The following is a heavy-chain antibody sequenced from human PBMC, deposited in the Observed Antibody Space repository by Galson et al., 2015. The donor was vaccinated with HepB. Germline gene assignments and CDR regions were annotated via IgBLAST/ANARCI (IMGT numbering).Heavy chain of an antibody. J-gene: IGHJ4*02. CDR2: ISGSGGST. CDR1: GFTFSSYA. CDR3: AKDLAGDYDFWSGPFDY. V-gene: IGHV3-23*01. D-gene: IGHD3-3*01. Sequence: SLRLSCAASGFTFSSYAMSWVRQAPGKGLEWVSAISGSGGSTYYADSVKGRFTISRDNSKNTLYLQMNSLRAEDTAVYYCAKDLAGDYDFWSGPFDYWGQGTLVTVSS.